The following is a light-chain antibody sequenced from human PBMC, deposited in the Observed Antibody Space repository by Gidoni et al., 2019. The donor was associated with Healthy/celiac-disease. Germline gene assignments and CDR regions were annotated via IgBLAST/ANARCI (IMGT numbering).Light chain of an antibody. CDR2: QDS. CDR1: KLGYKY. Sequence: SYELTQPPSVSVSPGQTASITCSGDKLGYKYACWYQQKPGQSPVLVIYQDSKRPSGIPERFSGSNSGNTATLTISGTPAMDEADYYCQAWDSSFVVFGGGTKLTVL. CDR3: QAWDSSFVV. J-gene: IGLJ2*01. V-gene: IGLV3-1*01.